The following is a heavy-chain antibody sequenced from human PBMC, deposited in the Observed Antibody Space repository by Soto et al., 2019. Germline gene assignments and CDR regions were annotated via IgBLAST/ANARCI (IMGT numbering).Heavy chain of an antibody. J-gene: IGHJ4*02. CDR3: AKCTALTQSGPNDY. D-gene: IGHD5-12*01. CDR2: ISGSGGST. CDR1: GFTFSSYA. Sequence: SGGSLRLSCAASGFTFSSYAMSWVRQAPGKGLEWVSAISGSGGSTYYADSVKGRFTISRDNSKNTLYLQMNSLRAEDTAVYYCAKCTALTQSGPNDYWGQGTLVTVSS. V-gene: IGHV3-23*01.